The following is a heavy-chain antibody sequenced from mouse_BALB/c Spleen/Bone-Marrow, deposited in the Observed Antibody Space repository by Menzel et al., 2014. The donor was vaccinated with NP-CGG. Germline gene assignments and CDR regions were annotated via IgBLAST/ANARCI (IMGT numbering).Heavy chain of an antibody. Sequence: QVQLQQSGAELAKPGAPVKMSCKASGYTFXSYWMHWVKQRPGQGLEWIGYINPSTGYTEYNQKFKDKATLTADKSSSTAYMQLSSLTSEDSAVYYCARQITTVDYAMDYWGQGTSVTVSS. V-gene: IGHV1-7*01. J-gene: IGHJ4*01. CDR1: GYTFXSYW. CDR3: ARQITTVDYAMDY. CDR2: INPSTGYT. D-gene: IGHD1-1*01.